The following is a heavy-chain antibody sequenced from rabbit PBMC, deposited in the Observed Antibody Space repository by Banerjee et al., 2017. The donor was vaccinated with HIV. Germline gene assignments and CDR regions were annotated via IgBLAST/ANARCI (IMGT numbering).Heavy chain of an antibody. CDR1: GFTLSSYW. D-gene: IGHD2-1*01. CDR3: ATYNYGAALNL. Sequence: QSLEESGGDLVKPGASLTLTCTASGFTLSSYWMCWVRQAPGKGLEWIACIYTGDGNTYYASWAKGRFTISKTSSTTVTLQMTSLTAADTATYFCATYNYGAALNLWGQGTLVTVS. V-gene: IGHV1S40*01. CDR2: IYTGDGNT. J-gene: IGHJ4*01.